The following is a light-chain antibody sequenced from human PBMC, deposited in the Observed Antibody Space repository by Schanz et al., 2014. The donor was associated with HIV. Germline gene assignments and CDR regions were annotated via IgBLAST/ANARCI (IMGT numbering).Light chain of an antibody. CDR1: TSNIGAGYD. V-gene: IGLV1-44*01. Sequence: QSVLTQPPSLSGAPGQRVSLSCNGSTSNIGAGYDVHWYLQFPGTAPRLLIHNDNQRPSGVPDRFSGSKSGTSASLAISGLQSEDEADYYCAAWDVNLNGPVFGGGTKLTVL. CDR2: NDN. J-gene: IGLJ2*01. CDR3: AAWDVNLNGPV.